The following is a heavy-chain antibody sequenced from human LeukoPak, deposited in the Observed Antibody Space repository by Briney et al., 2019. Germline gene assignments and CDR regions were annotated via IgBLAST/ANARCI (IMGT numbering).Heavy chain of an antibody. V-gene: IGHV3-7*04. D-gene: IGHD4-23*01. CDR3: ARGYGGNPVDY. CDR2: IKQDGSEK. J-gene: IGHJ4*02. CDR1: GFTFSGYW. Sequence: GGSLRLSCAASGFTFSGYWMSWVRQAPGKGLEWVANIKQDGSEKYYVDSVKGRFTISRDNAKNSLYLQMNSLRAEDTAVYYCARGYGGNPVDYWGQGTLVTVSS.